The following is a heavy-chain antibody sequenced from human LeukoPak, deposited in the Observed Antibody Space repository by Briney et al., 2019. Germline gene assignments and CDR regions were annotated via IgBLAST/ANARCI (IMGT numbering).Heavy chain of an antibody. CDR2: IYYSGST. J-gene: IGHJ4*02. D-gene: IGHD4-17*01. CDR3: ARAYLRNFDY. Sequence: PSETLSLTCTVSGGSISSSSYYWGWIRQPPGKGLEWIGSIYYSGSTYYNPSLKSRVTISADTSKNQFSLRLSSVTAADTAVYYCARAYLRNFDYWGQGTLVTVSS. V-gene: IGHV4-39*07. CDR1: GGSISSSSYY.